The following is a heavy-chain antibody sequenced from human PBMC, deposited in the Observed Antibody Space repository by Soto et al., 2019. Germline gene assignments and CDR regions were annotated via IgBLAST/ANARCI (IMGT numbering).Heavy chain of an antibody. V-gene: IGHV1-2*02. Sequence: GASVKVSCKASGYTFTGYYMHWVRQAPGQGLEWMGWINPNSGGTNYAQKFQGRVTMTRDTSITTAYMELSRLRSDDTAVYYCARDHYSSSPLYYYYYGMDVWGQGTTVTVSS. J-gene: IGHJ6*02. CDR2: INPNSGGT. CDR1: GYTFTGYY. CDR3: ARDHYSSSPLYYYYYGMDV. D-gene: IGHD6-6*01.